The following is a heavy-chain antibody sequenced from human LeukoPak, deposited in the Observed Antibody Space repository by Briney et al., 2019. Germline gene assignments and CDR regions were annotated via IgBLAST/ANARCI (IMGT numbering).Heavy chain of an antibody. CDR1: GGSISSDY. V-gene: IGHV4-59*01. CDR3: ARGFWDGYNLKWFDP. J-gene: IGHJ5*02. CDR2: IYYSGST. D-gene: IGHD5-24*01. Sequence: SETLSLTCTVSGGSISSDYWSWIRQPPGKGLEWIGYIYYSGSTNYNPSLKSRVTISVDTSKKQFSLKLRSVTAADTAVYYCARGFWDGYNLKWFDPWGQGTLVTVSS.